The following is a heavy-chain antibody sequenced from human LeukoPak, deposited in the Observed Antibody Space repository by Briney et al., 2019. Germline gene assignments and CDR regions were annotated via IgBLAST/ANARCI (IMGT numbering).Heavy chain of an antibody. Sequence: PGGSLRLSCAASGFIFSTAWMNWVRQAPGKGLEWVGRIKNKYDGGTIDYSAPVKGRFTISRDDSVDTLYLQMNSLRAEDTAVYYCARDYGGRFDYWGQGTLVTVSS. CDR3: ARDYGGRFDY. V-gene: IGHV3-15*07. CDR1: GFIFSTAW. CDR2: IKNKYDGGTI. D-gene: IGHD4-23*01. J-gene: IGHJ4*02.